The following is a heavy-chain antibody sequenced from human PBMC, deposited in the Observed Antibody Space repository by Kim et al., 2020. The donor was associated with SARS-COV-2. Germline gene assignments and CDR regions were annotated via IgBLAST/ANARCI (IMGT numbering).Heavy chain of an antibody. D-gene: IGHD5-12*01. CDR3: ARDGGTYAYGY. J-gene: IGHJ4*02. V-gene: IGHV1-3*04. CDR1: GYTFTAFG. Sequence: ASVKVSCKASGYTFTAFGIHWVRQAPGHSLEWIGWINTGNGNTGSSQTFQGRVIISRDTSASIVYMDLSSLRSEDTAVYYCARDGGTYAYGYWGQGTLVTVSS. CDR2: INTGNGNT.